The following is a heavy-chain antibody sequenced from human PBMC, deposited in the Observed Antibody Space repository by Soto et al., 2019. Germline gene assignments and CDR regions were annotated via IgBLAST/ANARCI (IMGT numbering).Heavy chain of an antibody. CDR2: VYWDDDK. Sequence: QITLNESGPALVKPPQTLTLTCTFSGFSLNTRDVGVGWIRKTPGKALEWLGVVYWDDDKTYRPSLKSRLTITKDTPKIQVVLRMTKMDPVDTATYYCADCRGGGASFWGQGTLVTVSS. CDR3: ADCRGGGASF. J-gene: IGHJ1*01. V-gene: IGHV2-5*02. CDR1: GFSLNTRDVG. D-gene: IGHD2-2*01.